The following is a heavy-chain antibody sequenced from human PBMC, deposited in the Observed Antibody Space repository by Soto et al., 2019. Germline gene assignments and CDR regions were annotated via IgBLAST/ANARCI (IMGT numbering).Heavy chain of an antibody. Sequence: GGSLRLSCAASGFTFSGSAMHWVRQASGKGLEWVGRIRSKANSYATAYAASVKGRFTISRDDSKNTAYLQMNSLKTEDTAVYYCTRQDDGSGSYYPGYYYYYYMDVWGKGTTVTVSS. CDR2: IRSKANSYAT. CDR1: GFTFSGSA. D-gene: IGHD3-10*01. CDR3: TRQDDGSGSYYPGYYYYYYMDV. J-gene: IGHJ6*03. V-gene: IGHV3-73*01.